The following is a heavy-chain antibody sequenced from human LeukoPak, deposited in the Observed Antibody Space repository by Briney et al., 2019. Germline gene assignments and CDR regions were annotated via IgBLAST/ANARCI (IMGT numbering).Heavy chain of an antibody. CDR3: AKDSIVVGFDP. D-gene: IGHD2-15*01. CDR1: GFTFSSYA. V-gene: IGHV3-23*01. CDR2: ISGSGGST. Sequence: PGGXLRLSCAASGFTFSSYAMSWVRQAPGKGLEWVSGISGSGGSTYCADSVKGRFTISRDNSKNTLYLQMNSLRAEDTAVYYCAKDSIVVGFDPWGQGTLVTVSS. J-gene: IGHJ5*02.